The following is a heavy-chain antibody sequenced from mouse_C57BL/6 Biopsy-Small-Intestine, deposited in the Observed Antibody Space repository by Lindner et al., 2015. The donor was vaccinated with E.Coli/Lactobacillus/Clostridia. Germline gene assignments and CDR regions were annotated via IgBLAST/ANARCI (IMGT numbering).Heavy chain of an antibody. CDR2: IYPGSGNT. Sequence: VQLQESGPELVKPGASVKISCKASGYAFSNSWMNWVKQRPGKGLEWIGRIYPGSGNTKYNEKFKGKATLTVDTSSSTAYMQLSSLTSEDSAVYFCARWGYFDYWGQGTTLTVSS. J-gene: IGHJ2*01. V-gene: IGHV1-82*01. CDR3: ARWGYFDY. CDR1: GYAFSNSW.